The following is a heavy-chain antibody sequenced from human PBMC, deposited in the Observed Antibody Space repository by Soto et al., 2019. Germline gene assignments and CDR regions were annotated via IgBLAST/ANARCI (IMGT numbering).Heavy chain of an antibody. D-gene: IGHD3-10*01. CDR2: INHSGNT. J-gene: IGHJ5*02. CDR1: GGSIGTSAYY. Sequence: PSETLSLTCAVSGGSIGTSAYYWGWIRQAPGKGLEWIGSINHSGNTYLSPSLKDRVTMSVDTSKNSFSLKLRSATAADTGLYYCSRRAPGRFDPWGQGTLVTVSS. V-gene: IGHV4-39*01. CDR3: SRRAPGRFDP.